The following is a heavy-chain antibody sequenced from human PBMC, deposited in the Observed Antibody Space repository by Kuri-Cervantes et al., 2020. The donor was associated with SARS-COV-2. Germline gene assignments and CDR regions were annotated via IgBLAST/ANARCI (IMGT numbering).Heavy chain of an antibody. D-gene: IGHD2-21*02. CDR1: GFTFSSYG. CDR2: IRYDGSNK. J-gene: IGHJ4*02. Sequence: LSLTCAASGFTFSSYGMHWVRQAPGKGLEWVAFIRYDGSNKYYADSVKGRFTISRDNSKNTLYLQMNSLRAEDTAVYYCAISAYCGGDCYSDYWGQGTLVTVAS. V-gene: IGHV3-30*02. CDR3: AISAYCGGDCYSDY.